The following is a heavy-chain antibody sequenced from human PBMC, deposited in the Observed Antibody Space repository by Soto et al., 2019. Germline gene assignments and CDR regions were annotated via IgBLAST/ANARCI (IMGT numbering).Heavy chain of an antibody. J-gene: IGHJ3*02. CDR1: DFTGTTNY. CDR2: VSSGGST. V-gene: IGHV3-66*01. Sequence: EVQLVESGGGLVQPGASLRLSCAASDFTGTTNYMSCVRHPPGKGLEWVSVVSSGGSTYYADSVKGRFTVSRDNSKDTLCLQRNSLSAADTAVYYCARAFSEEYYAFDIWGQGTAVTVSS. CDR3: ARAFSEEYYAFDI. D-gene: IGHD6-6*01.